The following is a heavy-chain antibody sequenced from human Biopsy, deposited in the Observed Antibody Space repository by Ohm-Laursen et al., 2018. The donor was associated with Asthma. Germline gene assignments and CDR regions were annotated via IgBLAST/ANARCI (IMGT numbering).Heavy chain of an antibody. J-gene: IGHJ4*02. D-gene: IGHD1-26*01. CDR1: GFTFSNYG. CDR3: AKDVFPGWELRRGPDY. CDR2: ISFDGSNR. Sequence: SLRLSCAAPGFTFSNYGMHWVRQAPGKGLDWVAVISFDGSNRNYTDSVKGRFTISRDNSRNTLHLQMNSLRAEDTAVYYCAKDVFPGWELRRGPDYWGQGTLVTVSS. V-gene: IGHV3-30*18.